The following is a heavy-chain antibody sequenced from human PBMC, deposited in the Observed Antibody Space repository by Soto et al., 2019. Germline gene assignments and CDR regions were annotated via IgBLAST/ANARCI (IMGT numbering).Heavy chain of an antibody. Sequence: SETLSFTCTVSGDSVSKYYWTWIRQPAGKGLEWIGRIYNSGSSNYNPSLKSRVTISVDTSKNQFSLRLSSVTAADTAVYYCAKVGMVGPVLGSWFDPWGQGTLVTVSS. J-gene: IGHJ5*02. D-gene: IGHD3-10*01. CDR3: AKVGMVGPVLGSWFDP. CDR2: IYNSGSS. CDR1: GDSVSKYY. V-gene: IGHV4-4*07.